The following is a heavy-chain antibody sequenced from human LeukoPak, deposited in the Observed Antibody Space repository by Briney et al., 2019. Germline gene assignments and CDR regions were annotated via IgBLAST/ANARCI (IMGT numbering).Heavy chain of an antibody. CDR2: ISGSGGST. Sequence: GGSLRLSCAASGFTFSSYAMSWVRQAPGKGLEWVSAISGSGGSTYYADSVKGRFTISRDNSENTLYLQMNSLRAEDTAVYYCAKNTYYYGSGSYSWFGPWGQGTLVTVSS. CDR3: AKNTYYYGSGSYSWFGP. CDR1: GFTFSSYA. J-gene: IGHJ5*02. D-gene: IGHD3-10*01. V-gene: IGHV3-23*01.